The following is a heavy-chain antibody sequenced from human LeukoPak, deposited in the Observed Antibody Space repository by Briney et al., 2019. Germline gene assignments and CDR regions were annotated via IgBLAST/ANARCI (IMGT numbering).Heavy chain of an antibody. D-gene: IGHD3-10*01. Sequence: GRSLRLSCAASGFTFSSNAMHWVRQAPGKGLEWVAVISYDGSNKYYADSVKGRFTISRDNSKNTLYLQMNSLRAEDTAVYYCGRSLLHYYGSGSYYSGMDVWGQGTTVTVSS. CDR1: GFTFSSNA. CDR2: ISYDGSNK. CDR3: GRSLLHYYGSGSYYSGMDV. V-gene: IGHV3-30-3*01. J-gene: IGHJ6*02.